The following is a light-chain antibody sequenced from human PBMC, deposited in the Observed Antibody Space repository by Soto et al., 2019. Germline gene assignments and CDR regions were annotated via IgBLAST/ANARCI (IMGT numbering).Light chain of an antibody. CDR2: GAS. V-gene: IGKV3-15*01. Sequence: EIEMTQSPATLSVSPGERATLSCRASQSVSTNVAWYQQKPGQAPRLLIYGASIRATTTPAKFSGSGSGTEFTLTISSLQSEDFAVYYCHHYNKWPPWTFGQGTKVEIK. J-gene: IGKJ1*01. CDR3: HHYNKWPPWT. CDR1: QSVSTN.